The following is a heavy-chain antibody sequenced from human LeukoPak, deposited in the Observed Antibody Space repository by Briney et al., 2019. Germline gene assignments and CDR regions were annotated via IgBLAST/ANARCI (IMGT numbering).Heavy chain of an antibody. V-gene: IGHV3-53*01. J-gene: IGHJ3*02. CDR3: AREPYCSGGSCYHAFDI. Sequence: GGSLRLSCAASGFTVSSNYMNWVRQAPGKGLEWLSVIYSGGSTNYADSVKSRFTTSRDNSKNTVYLQMNSLRAEDTAVYYCAREPYCSGGSCYHAFDIWGQGTMVTVSS. CDR1: GFTVSSNY. CDR2: IYSGGST. D-gene: IGHD2-15*01.